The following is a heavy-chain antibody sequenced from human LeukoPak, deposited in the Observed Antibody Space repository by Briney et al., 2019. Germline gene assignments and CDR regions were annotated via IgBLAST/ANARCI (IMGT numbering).Heavy chain of an antibody. J-gene: IGHJ4*02. D-gene: IGHD3-22*01. V-gene: IGHV1-69*13. CDR1: GGTFSSYA. Sequence: ASVKVSCKASGGTFSSYAISWVRQAPGQGLEWMGGIIPIFGTANYAQKFQGRVTITADESTSTAYMELSSLRSEDTAVYYCARADTYYYDSSGYYYGGDYWGQGTLVTVSS. CDR2: IIPIFGTA. CDR3: ARADTYYYDSSGYYYGGDY.